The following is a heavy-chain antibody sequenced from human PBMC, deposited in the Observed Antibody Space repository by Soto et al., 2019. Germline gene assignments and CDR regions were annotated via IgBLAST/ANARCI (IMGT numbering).Heavy chain of an antibody. D-gene: IGHD3-10*01. CDR2: VSYTGTT. V-gene: IGHV4-31*03. J-gene: IGHJ5*02. Sequence: SETLSLTCTVSGGSMSSVGSYWTWIRQHPGKGLEWIGYVSYTGTTHYNPSFKSRVSISVATSQNQFTLKLTSVTAADTAVYYCAREEAVRIERWFDPWGQGTQVTVS. CDR1: GGSMSSVGSY. CDR3: AREEAVRIERWFDP.